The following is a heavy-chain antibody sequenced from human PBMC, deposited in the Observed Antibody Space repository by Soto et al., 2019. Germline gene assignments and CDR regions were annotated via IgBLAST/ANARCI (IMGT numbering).Heavy chain of an antibody. J-gene: IGHJ6*02. V-gene: IGHV4-59*08. D-gene: IGHD3-10*01. Sequence: SETLSLTCSVSGGSISSGYWTWIRHPPGKGLEWIGYIYLGGSISYNPSLKSRVIISMDSSKNQSSLNLTSVTAADTAVYYCATQGFGVLHGLVDVWGQGTTVTVSS. CDR1: GGSISSGY. CDR3: ATQGFGVLHGLVDV. CDR2: IYLGGSI.